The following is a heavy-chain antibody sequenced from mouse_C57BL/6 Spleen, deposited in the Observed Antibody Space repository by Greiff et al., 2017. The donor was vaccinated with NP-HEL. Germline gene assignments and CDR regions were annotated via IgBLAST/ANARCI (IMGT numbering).Heavy chain of an antibody. CDR3: ARGGIITTVVATEGFAY. Sequence: QVQLQQPGTELVKPGASVKLSCKASGYTFTSYWMHWVKQRPGQGLEWIGNINPSNGGTNYNEKFKSKATLTVDKSSSTAYMQLSSLTSEDSAVCYCARGGIITTVVATEGFAYWGQGTLVTVSA. D-gene: IGHD1-1*01. J-gene: IGHJ3*01. CDR2: INPSNGGT. V-gene: IGHV1-53*01. CDR1: GYTFTSYW.